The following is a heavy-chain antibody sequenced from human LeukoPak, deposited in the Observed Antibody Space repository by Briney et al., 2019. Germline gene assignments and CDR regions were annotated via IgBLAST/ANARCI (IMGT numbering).Heavy chain of an antibody. V-gene: IGHV3-23*01. CDR2: INASGSP. Sequence: PGGSLRLSCAASGFTFSSYAMSWVRQAPGKGLEWVSAINASGSPMYADSVKGRFTISRDNSNNTLFLQMSSLRAEDTALYYCAKADYHFWGGLDFWGQGTLVTVSS. CDR3: AKADYHFWGGLDF. CDR1: GFTFSSYA. J-gene: IGHJ4*02. D-gene: IGHD3-3*01.